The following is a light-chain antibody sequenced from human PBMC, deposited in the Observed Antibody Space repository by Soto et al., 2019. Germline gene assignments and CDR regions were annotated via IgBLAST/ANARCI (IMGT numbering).Light chain of an antibody. Sequence: QSVLTQPASVSGSPGQSITISCTGTSSDVGSYNLVSWYQQHPGKAPKLMIYEGSKRHSGVSNRFSGSKSGNTASLTISGLQAADEADYYCCSYAGSSTYGVFGGGTKLTVL. CDR1: SSDVGSYNL. V-gene: IGLV2-23*01. CDR3: CSYAGSSTYGV. J-gene: IGLJ2*01. CDR2: EGS.